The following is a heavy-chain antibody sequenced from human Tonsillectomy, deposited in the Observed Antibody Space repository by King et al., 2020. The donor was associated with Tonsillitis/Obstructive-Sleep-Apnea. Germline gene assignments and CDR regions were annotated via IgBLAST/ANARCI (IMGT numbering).Heavy chain of an antibody. CDR2: ISGSGGST. Sequence: VQLVESGGGLVQPGGSLRLSCAASGFTFSSYAMSWVRQAPGKGLEWVSAISGSGGSTYYADSVKGRFTISRDNSKNTLYLQMNSLRAEDTAVYYCAKGIVPAATPSNYYYYGMDVWDHGTTVTVSS. V-gene: IGHV3-23*04. CDR1: GFTFSSYA. D-gene: IGHD2-2*01. CDR3: AKGIVPAATPSNYYYYGMDV. J-gene: IGHJ6*02.